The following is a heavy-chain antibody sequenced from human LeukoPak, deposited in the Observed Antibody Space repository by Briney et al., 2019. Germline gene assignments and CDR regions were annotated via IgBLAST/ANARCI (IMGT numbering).Heavy chain of an antibody. J-gene: IGHJ3*02. CDR3: ATYCSGGSCYSDAFDI. D-gene: IGHD2-15*01. Sequence: GASVKVSCKASGYTFTGYYMHWVRQAPGQGLEWMGWINPNSGGTNYAQKFQGRVTMTRDTSISTAYMEVSRLRSDDRAVYYCATYCSGGSCYSDAFDIWGQGTMVTVSS. V-gene: IGHV1-2*02. CDR1: GYTFTGYY. CDR2: INPNSGGT.